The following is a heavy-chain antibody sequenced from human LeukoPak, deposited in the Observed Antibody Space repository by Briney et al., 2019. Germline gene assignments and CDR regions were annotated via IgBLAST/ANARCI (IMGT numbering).Heavy chain of an antibody. CDR1: GFTFSRSA. J-gene: IGHJ4*02. Sequence: GGSLRLSCAASGFTFSRSAMSWVRQAPGKGLEWVSDISGSGDSTHHADSVKGRFTISRDNSKNTLYLQMNSLRAEDTAVYYCAKDASFYSGSYYSDYWGQGTLVTVSS. CDR3: AKDASFYSGSYYSDY. CDR2: ISGSGDST. D-gene: IGHD1-26*01. V-gene: IGHV3-23*01.